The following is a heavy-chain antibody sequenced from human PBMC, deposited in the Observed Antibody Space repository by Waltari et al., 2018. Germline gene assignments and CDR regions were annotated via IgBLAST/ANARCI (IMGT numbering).Heavy chain of an antibody. V-gene: IGHV3-9*01. D-gene: IGHD3-10*01. Sequence: EVQLVESGGGLVQPGRSLRLSCAASGFTFDDYAMHWVRQAPGKGLEWVSGISGNSGSIGYADSVKGRFTISRDNAKNSLYLQMNSLRAEDTALYYCAAEGVIGYVWGQGTTVTVSS. CDR2: ISGNSGSI. CDR3: AAEGVIGYV. J-gene: IGHJ6*02. CDR1: GFTFDDYA.